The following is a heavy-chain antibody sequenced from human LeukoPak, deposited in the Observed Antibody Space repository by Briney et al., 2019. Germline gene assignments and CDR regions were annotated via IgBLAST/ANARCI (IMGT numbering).Heavy chain of an antibody. CDR3: ARAPYDFWSAYPDY. CDR1: GYTFTIYA. V-gene: IGHV1-3*01. D-gene: IGHD3-3*01. Sequence: GASMKVSCKASGYTFTIYALHWVRQAPGQRLEWMGWINAGNGNAKYSQKFQDRVTITRDTSANTAYMELSSLRSEDTAVFYCARAPYDFWSAYPDYWGQGTLVTVSS. CDR2: INAGNGNA. J-gene: IGHJ4*02.